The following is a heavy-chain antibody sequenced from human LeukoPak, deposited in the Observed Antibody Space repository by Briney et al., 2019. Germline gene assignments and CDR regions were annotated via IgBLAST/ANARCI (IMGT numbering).Heavy chain of an antibody. V-gene: IGHV1-46*01. CDR2: FNPSGGST. J-gene: IGHJ4*02. Sequence: ASVKVSCKASGYTFTSYYMHWVRQAPGQGLEWMGIFNPSGGSTSYAQKFQGRVTMTRDTSTSTVYMELSSLRSEDTAVYYCAMSVDTAMATQYYFDYWGQGTLVTVSS. CDR3: AMSVDTAMATQYYFDY. D-gene: IGHD5-18*01. CDR1: GYTFTSYY.